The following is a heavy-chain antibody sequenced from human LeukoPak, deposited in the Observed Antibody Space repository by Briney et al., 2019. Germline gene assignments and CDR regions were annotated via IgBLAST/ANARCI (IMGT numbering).Heavy chain of an antibody. Sequence: GGSLRLSCAASGFTFSSYWMSWVRQAPGKGLEWVANIKQDGSEKYYVDSVKGRFTISRDNAKNSLYLQMNSLRAEDTAVYYCAKVARSGTNWFDPWGQGTLVTVSS. CDR2: IKQDGSEK. CDR1: GFTFSSYW. CDR3: AKVARSGTNWFDP. V-gene: IGHV3-7*01. J-gene: IGHJ5*02.